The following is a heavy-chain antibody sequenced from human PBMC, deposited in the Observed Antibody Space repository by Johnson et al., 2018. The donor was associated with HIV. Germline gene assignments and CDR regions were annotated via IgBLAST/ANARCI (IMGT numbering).Heavy chain of an antibody. CDR2: ISYDGSNK. CDR1: GFTFSSYA. Sequence: HVQLVESGGGVVQPGRSLRLSCAASGFTFSSYAMHWVRQAPGKGLEWVAVISYDGSNKYYSDSVKGRFTISRDNSKNTLYLQMNSLRPEDTAVYYCAKDQLVGATYAAFDIWGQGTMVTVSS. D-gene: IGHD1-26*01. J-gene: IGHJ3*02. V-gene: IGHV3-30*04. CDR3: AKDQLVGATYAAFDI.